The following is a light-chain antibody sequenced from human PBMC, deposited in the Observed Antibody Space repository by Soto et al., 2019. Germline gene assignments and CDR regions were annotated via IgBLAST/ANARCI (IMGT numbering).Light chain of an antibody. Sequence: QSALTQPASVSGSPGQSITISCTGTSSDVGSYNLVSWYQQHPGKAPKLMIYEGSKRPSGVSNRFSGSKSGNTASLTISGLQAEDEADYYCCSYAGSTTFVFGTATKPTV. CDR1: SSDVGSYNL. J-gene: IGLJ1*01. CDR2: EGS. CDR3: CSYAGSTTFV. V-gene: IGLV2-23*01.